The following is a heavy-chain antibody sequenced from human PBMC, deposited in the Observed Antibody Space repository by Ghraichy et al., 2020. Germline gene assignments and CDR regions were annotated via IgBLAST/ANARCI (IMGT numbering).Heavy chain of an antibody. CDR2: ITGGGGST. J-gene: IGHJ4*02. CDR3: AKDLSDACSTCYYDY. D-gene: IGHD3-9*01. V-gene: IGHV3-23*01. Sequence: GGSLRLSCAASGFTFSSYAMTWVRQAPGKGLEWVSGITGGGGSTYYADSVKGRFSISRDNSKNTLYLQMNSLRVEDTAVYYCAKDLSDACSTCYYDYWGQGTLVIVSS. CDR1: GFTFSSYA.